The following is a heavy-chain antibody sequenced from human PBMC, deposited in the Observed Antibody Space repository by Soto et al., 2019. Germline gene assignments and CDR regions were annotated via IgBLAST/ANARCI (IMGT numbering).Heavy chain of an antibody. D-gene: IGHD3-3*01. CDR2: INPNSGGT. V-gene: IGHV1-2*04. CDR1: GYTFTGYY. CDR3: ARDSITSFGVVADACYI. J-gene: IGHJ3*02. Sequence: ASVKVSCKASGYTFTGYYMHWVRQAPGQGLEWMGWINPNSGGTNYAQKFQGWVTMTRDTSISTAYMELRSLRSDDTAVYYCARDSITSFGVVADACYIWGRGTMVTVSS.